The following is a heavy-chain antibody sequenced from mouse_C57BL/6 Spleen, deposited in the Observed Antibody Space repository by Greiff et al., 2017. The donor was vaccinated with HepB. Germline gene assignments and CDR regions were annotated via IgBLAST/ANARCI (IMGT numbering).Heavy chain of an antibody. D-gene: IGHD2-3*01. V-gene: IGHV5-9-1*02. CDR3: TRDGYYVGSYAMDY. Sequence: EVKLVESGEGLVKPGGSLKLSCAASGFTFSSYAMSWVRQTPEKRLEWVAYISSGGDYIYYADTVKGRFTISRDNARNTLYLQMSSLKSEDTAMYYCTRDGYYVGSYAMDYWGQGTSVTVSS. CDR2: ISSGGDYI. J-gene: IGHJ4*01. CDR1: GFTFSSYA.